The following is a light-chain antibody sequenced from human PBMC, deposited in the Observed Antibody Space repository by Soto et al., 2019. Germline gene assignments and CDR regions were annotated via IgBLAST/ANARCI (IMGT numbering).Light chain of an antibody. CDR2: ANN. J-gene: IGLJ3*02. CDR1: RSNLGAGYD. CDR3: QSYDNSLSGAWV. V-gene: IGLV1-40*01. Sequence: QSLLTQPPSVSGAPGQGITISCTGTRSNLGAGYDVHWYQQLPGAAPKLLIYANNKRPSGVLDRFSGSKSGTSASLAITGLQAEDEADYYCQSYDNSLSGAWVFGGGTKVTVL.